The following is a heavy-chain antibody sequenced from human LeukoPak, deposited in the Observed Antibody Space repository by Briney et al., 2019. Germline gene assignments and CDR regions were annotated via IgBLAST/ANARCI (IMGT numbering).Heavy chain of an antibody. V-gene: IGHV3-21*01. CDR2: ISSSSSYI. Sequence: GGSLRLSCAASGFTFSSYSMNWVRQAPGKGLEWVSSISSSSSYIYYADSVKGRFTISRDNAKNSLYLQMNSLRAEDTAVYYCARSTYYYDSSGYYEFDYWCQGTLVTVSS. CDR1: GFTFSSYS. D-gene: IGHD3-22*01. J-gene: IGHJ4*02. CDR3: ARSTYYYDSSGYYEFDY.